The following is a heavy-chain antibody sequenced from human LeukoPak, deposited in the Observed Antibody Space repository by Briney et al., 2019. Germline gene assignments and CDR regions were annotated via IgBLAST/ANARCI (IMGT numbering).Heavy chain of an antibody. J-gene: IGHJ5*02. D-gene: IGHD2-15*01. V-gene: IGHV4-59*11. CDR1: GGSISSHY. CDR3: ARDYCSGGSCYLRP. Sequence: PSETLSLTCTVSGGSISSHYWSWIRQPPGKGLEWIGYIYYTGSTNYNPSLKSRVTISLDTSKKQFSLKLSSVTAADTAVYYCARDYCSGGSCYLRPWGQGALVTVSS. CDR2: IYYTGST.